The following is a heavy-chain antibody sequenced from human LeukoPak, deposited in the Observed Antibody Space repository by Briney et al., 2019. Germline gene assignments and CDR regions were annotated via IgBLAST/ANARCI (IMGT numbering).Heavy chain of an antibody. V-gene: IGHV4-59*01. CDR3: ARAGMDYGDYNWFDP. D-gene: IGHD4-17*01. CDR1: GGSISSYY. Sequence: SETLSLTCTVSGGSISSYYWSWIRQPPGKGLEWIGYIYYSGSTNYNPSLKSRVTISVDTSKNQFSLKLSSVTAADTAVYYCARAGMDYGDYNWFDPWGQGTLVTVSS. J-gene: IGHJ5*02. CDR2: IYYSGST.